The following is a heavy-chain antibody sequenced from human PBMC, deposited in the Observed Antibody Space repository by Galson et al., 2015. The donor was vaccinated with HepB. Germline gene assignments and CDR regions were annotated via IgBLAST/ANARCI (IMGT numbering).Heavy chain of an antibody. CDR1: GFTFSTYA. D-gene: IGHD6-13*01. CDR2: ISGSGRTT. Sequence: SLRLSCAASGFTFSTYAMSWVRQLPGMGLEWVSAISGSGRTTYYADSVKGRFTISRDSSKNTLYLQMNSLKVEDTAIYYCAKQSSNWYYFDYWGQGTLVTVSS. CDR3: AKQSSNWYYFDY. V-gene: IGHV3-23*01. J-gene: IGHJ4*02.